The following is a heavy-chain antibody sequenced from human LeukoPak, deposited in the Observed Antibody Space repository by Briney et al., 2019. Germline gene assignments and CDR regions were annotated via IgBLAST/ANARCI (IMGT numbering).Heavy chain of an antibody. V-gene: IGHV1-2*02. CDR1: GYTFTGYY. J-gene: IGHJ2*01. D-gene: IGHD4-17*01. CDR3: ASQTTVTNEWYFDL. CDR2: INPNSGGT. Sequence: ASAKVSCKASGYTFTGYYMHWVRQAPGQGLEWMGWINPNSGGTNYAQKFQGRVTMTRDTSISTAYMELSRLRSDDTAVYYCASQTTVTNEWYFDLWGRGTLVTVSS.